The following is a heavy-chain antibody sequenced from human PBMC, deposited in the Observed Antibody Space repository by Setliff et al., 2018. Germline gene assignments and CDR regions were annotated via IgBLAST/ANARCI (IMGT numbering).Heavy chain of an antibody. V-gene: IGHV1-69*05. CDR3: ARDLDYQYYYDSSGRDAFDI. D-gene: IGHD3-22*01. J-gene: IGHJ3*02. Sequence: GASVKVSCKASGGTFKNYGISWVRQAPGQGLEWMGWIIPIFGSANYARKFQGRVTMTTDTSTSTAYMELRSLRSDDTAVYYCARDLDYQYYYDSSGRDAFDIWGQGTMVTVSS. CDR1: GGTFKNYG. CDR2: IIPIFGSA.